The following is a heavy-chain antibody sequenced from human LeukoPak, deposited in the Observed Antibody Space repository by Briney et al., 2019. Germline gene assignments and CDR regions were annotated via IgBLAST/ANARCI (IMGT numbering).Heavy chain of an antibody. V-gene: IGHV4-59*08. CDR2: IYYSGST. D-gene: IGHD1-26*01. CDR1: GGSISSYY. J-gene: IGHJ4*02. CDR3: ARLAPSGSYSYYFDY. Sequence: SQTLSLTCTVSGGSISSYYWSWIRQPPGKGLEWIGYIYYSGSTDYNPSLKSRVTISVDTSKNQFSLKLSSVTAADTAVYYCARLAPSGSYSYYFDYWGQGTLVTVSS.